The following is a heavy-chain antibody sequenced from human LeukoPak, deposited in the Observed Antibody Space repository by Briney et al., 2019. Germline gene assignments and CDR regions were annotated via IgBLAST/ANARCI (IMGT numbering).Heavy chain of an antibody. Sequence: GGSLRLSCVASGFSFSNYWMSWVRQAPGKGLEWVANIKQDGSDKYHVDSVKGRFTISRDNAKNSLYLQMNSLSAEDTAVYYCATMVRECRDWGQGALVAVSS. J-gene: IGHJ4*02. CDR2: IKQDGSDK. CDR3: ATMVRECRD. CDR1: GFSFSNYW. D-gene: IGHD3-10*01. V-gene: IGHV3-7*01.